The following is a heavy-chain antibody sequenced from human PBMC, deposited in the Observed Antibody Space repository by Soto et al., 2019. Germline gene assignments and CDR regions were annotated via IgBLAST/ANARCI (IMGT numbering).Heavy chain of an antibody. V-gene: IGHV4-30-4*01. J-gene: IGHJ3*01. D-gene: IGHD5-18*01. CDR2: IYDSGIT. CDR3: ARDVAHGYTENV. CDR1: GGSVGSGEYY. Sequence: QVQLQESGPGLVKPSQTLSLACTVSGGSVGSGEYYYSWIRQPPGKGLEWIGYIYDSGITNYTQSRKGRVTMTLDRSNNQVSLKLSSVTAADTAVYFCARDVAHGYTENVWGQGTMVTVSS.